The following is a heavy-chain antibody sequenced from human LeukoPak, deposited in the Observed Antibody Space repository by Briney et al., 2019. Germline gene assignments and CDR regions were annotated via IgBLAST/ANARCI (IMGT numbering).Heavy chain of an antibody. V-gene: IGHV3-9*01. CDR2: ISWNSGSI. J-gene: IGHJ4*02. CDR3: AKDTDYGDYTGPLDY. CDR1: GFTFDDYA. D-gene: IGHD4-17*01. Sequence: GGSLRLSCAASGFTFDDYAMHWVRQAPGKGLEWVSGISWNSGSIGYADSVKGRFTISRDNAKNSLYLQMNSLRAEDTALYYCAKDTDYGDYTGPLDYWGQGTLVTVSS.